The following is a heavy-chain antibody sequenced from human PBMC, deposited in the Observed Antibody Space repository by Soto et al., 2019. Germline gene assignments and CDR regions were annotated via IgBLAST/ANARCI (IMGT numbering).Heavy chain of an antibody. CDR2: IYYSGST. CDR1: GGSVSSGSYY. D-gene: IGHD2-2*01. Sequence: QVQLQESGPGLVKPSETLSLTCTVSGGSVSSGSYYWSWIRQPPGKGLEWIGYIYYSGSTNYNPSLKSRVTISVDTSKNQFSPKLSSVTAADTAVYYCARDRGGYCSSTSCYRYYYYYGMDVWGQGTTVTVSS. J-gene: IGHJ6*02. V-gene: IGHV4-61*01. CDR3: ARDRGGYCSSTSCYRYYYYYGMDV.